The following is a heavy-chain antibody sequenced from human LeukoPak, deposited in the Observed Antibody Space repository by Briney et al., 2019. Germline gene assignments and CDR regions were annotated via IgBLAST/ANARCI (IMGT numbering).Heavy chain of an antibody. D-gene: IGHD2-2*01. V-gene: IGHV4-34*01. CDR3: ARVPALTARLCDS. CDR1: GGSFSGNY. J-gene: IGHJ4*02. Sequence: SETLSLTCAVYGGSFSGNYWTLIRQTPGRGLEWIGESSPTGDITGYNPSLRGRATISVDSSKMQFSLKLTSVTAADTGVYYCARVPALTARLCDSWSPGTLVTVSS. CDR2: SSPTGDIT.